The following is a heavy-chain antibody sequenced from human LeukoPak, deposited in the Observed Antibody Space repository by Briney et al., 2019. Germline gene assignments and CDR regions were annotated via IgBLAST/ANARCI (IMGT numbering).Heavy chain of an antibody. D-gene: IGHD3-22*01. Sequence: GGSLRLSCAASGFTFSSYSMNWARQAPGKGLEWVSYISSSSSTIYYADSVKGRLTISRDNAKNSLYLQMNSLRAEDTAVYYCARGYNDSSGYYDAFDIWGQGTMVTVSS. J-gene: IGHJ3*02. CDR2: ISSSSSTI. V-gene: IGHV3-48*01. CDR1: GFTFSSYS. CDR3: ARGYNDSSGYYDAFDI.